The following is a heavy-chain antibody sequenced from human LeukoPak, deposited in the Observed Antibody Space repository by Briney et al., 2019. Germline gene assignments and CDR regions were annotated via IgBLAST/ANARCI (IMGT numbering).Heavy chain of an antibody. CDR1: GGSISSYY. Sequence: SETLSLTCTVSGGSISSYYWSWIRQPPGKGLEWIGHIYYSGSTNYNPSLKSRVTISVDTSKNQFSLKLSSVTAADTAVYYCARGGYSLPVDWFDPWGQGTLVTVSS. J-gene: IGHJ5*02. D-gene: IGHD5-18*01. CDR3: ARGGYSLPVDWFDP. CDR2: IYYSGST. V-gene: IGHV4-59*01.